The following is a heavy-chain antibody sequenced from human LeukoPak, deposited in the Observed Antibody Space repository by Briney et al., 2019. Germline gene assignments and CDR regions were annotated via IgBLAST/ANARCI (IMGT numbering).Heavy chain of an antibody. CDR3: ARDNKPWCSGGSCPGDV. V-gene: IGHV1-18*01. CDR2: ISAYSGNT. D-gene: IGHD2-15*01. CDR1: GYTFTNYS. J-gene: IGHJ6*04. Sequence: ATVKVSCKASGYTFTNYSISWVRQAPGQGLEWMGWISAYSGNTHYSHKLQGRVTMTTDTSTSTAYMELRSLRSDDTAVYYCARDNKPWCSGGSCPGDVWGKGTTVTVSS.